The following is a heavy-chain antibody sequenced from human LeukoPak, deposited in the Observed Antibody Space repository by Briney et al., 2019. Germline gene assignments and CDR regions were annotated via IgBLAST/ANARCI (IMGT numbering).Heavy chain of an antibody. CDR1: GGSFSGYY. CDR3: ARDDCGGDCHTDY. J-gene: IGHJ4*02. D-gene: IGHD2-21*02. Sequence: KPSETLSLTCAVYGGSFSGYYWSWIRQPPGKGLEWIGEINHSGSTNYNPSLKSRVTISVDTSKNQFSLKLSSVTAADTAVYYCARDDCGGDCHTDYWGQGTLVTVSS. V-gene: IGHV4-34*01. CDR2: INHSGST.